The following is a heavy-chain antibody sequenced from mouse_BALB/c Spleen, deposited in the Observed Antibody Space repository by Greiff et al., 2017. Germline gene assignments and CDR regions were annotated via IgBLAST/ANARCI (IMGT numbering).Heavy chain of an antibody. CDR1: GFAFSSYD. D-gene: IGHD2-14*01. Sequence: EVQRVESGGGLVKPGGSLKLSCAASGFAFSSYDMSWVRQTPEKRLEWVAYISSGGGSTYYPDTVKGRFTISRDNAKNTLYLQMSSLKSEDTAMYYCARHHYRYAFAYWGQGTLVTVSA. CDR3: ARHHYRYAFAY. CDR2: ISSGGGST. V-gene: IGHV5-12-1*01. J-gene: IGHJ3*01.